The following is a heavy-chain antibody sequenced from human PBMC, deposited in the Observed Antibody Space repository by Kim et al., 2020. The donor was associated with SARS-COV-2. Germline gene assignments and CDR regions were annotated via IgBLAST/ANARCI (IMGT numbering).Heavy chain of an antibody. CDR1: GFTFSSYE. D-gene: IGHD3-22*01. V-gene: IGHV3-48*03. Sequence: GGSLRLSCAASGFTFSSYEMNWVRQAPGKGLEWVSYISSSGSTIYYADSVKGRFTISRDNAKNSLYLQMNSLRAEDTAVYYCARDMIGAGPGEFDYWGQGTLVTAS. CDR3: ARDMIGAGPGEFDY. J-gene: IGHJ4*02. CDR2: ISSSGSTI.